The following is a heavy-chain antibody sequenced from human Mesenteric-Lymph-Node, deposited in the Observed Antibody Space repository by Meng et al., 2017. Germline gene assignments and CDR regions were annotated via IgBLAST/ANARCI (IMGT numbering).Heavy chain of an antibody. CDR3: AQRRDPISPKRSSWLRYNWFDP. Sequence: SGPPLVTPTQTLTLTCTFSVFSLSPGPVGVVWLRQPPGKALEWRALIYCDDDKRYSPALKSRFTITKDTSKNQVVLRMTNMDPVDTATYYCAQRRDPISPKRSSWLRYNWFDPWGQGTLVTVSS. J-gene: IGHJ5*02. CDR2: IYCDDDK. CDR1: VFSLSPGPVG. D-gene: IGHD6-13*01. V-gene: IGHV2-5*02.